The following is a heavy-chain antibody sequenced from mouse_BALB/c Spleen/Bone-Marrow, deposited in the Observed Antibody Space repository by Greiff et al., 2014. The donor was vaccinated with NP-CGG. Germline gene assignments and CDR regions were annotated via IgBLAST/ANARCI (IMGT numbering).Heavy chain of an antibody. D-gene: IGHD2-4*01. CDR2: ISGGGSYT. CDR1: GFTFNNYG. CDR3: ARHAYYDQTEVSFVY. J-gene: IGHJ3*01. V-gene: IGHV5-9-2*01. Sequence: EVQLVVSGGGLVKSGGSLKLSCAASGFTFNNYGMSWVRQTPEKRLEWVATISGGGSYTFYPDSVKGRFTISRDNAKNDLYLQLSSLRSEDTALYYCARHAYYDQTEVSFVYWGQGTLVTVSA.